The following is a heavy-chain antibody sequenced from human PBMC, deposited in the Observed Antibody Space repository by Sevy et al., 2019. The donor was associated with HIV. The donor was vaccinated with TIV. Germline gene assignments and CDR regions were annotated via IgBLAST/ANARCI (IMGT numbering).Heavy chain of an antibody. J-gene: IGHJ4*02. CDR1: EFTFDDYA. CDR2: ITRNSYEAYGGTT. CDR3: TRGLATADTPEYYFDY. Sequence: GGSLRLSCTTSEFTFDDYAMSWFRQAPGKGLEWVAFITRNSYEAYGGTTDYAASVKSRFIISRDDSKSIAHLQMNSLKTEDAAVYYCTRGLATADTPEYYFDYWGQGTLVTVSS. V-gene: IGHV3-49*03. D-gene: IGHD5-12*01.